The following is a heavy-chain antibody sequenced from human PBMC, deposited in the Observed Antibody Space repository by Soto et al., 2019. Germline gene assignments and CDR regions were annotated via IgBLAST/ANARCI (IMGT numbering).Heavy chain of an antibody. CDR3: ASCVPIVGATNGWFDP. CDR1: GGTFSSYA. D-gene: IGHD1-26*01. V-gene: IGHV1-69*01. J-gene: IGHJ5*02. Sequence: QVQLVQSGAEVKKPGSSVTVSCKASGGTFSSYAISWVRQAPGQGLEWMGGIIPIFGTANYAQKFQGRVTITADESTSTAYMELSSLRSEDTAVYYCASCVPIVGATNGWFDPWGQGTLVTVSS. CDR2: IIPIFGTA.